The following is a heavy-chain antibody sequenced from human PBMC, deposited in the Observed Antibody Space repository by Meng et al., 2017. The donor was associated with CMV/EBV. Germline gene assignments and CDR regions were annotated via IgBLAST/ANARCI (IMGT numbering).Heavy chain of an antibody. CDR1: GFTLSSYW. CDR3: ARGAYSSSSSPLFFGYYYGMDV. J-gene: IGHJ6*02. CDR2: LKQDGSEK. Sequence: SLKISCAASGFTLSSYWMGWVRQAPGKGLEWVANLKQDGSEKYYVDSVRGRFTISRDNAKNSLYLQMNSLRAEDTAVYYCARGAYSSSSSPLFFGYYYGMDVWGQGTTVTVSS. V-gene: IGHV3-7*04. D-gene: IGHD6-6*01.